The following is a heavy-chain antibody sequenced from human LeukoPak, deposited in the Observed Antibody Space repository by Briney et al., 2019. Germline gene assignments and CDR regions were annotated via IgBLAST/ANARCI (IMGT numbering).Heavy chain of an antibody. Sequence: GGSLRLSCAASGFTFSSYAMSWVRQAPGKGPEWVSAISASGGSTYYADSVKGRFTISRDKSKNTLYLQMNSLRAEDTAVYYCANLCYFGSGSYESRYFDYWGQGTLVTVSS. CDR3: ANLCYFGSGSYESRYFDY. V-gene: IGHV3-23*01. D-gene: IGHD3-10*01. CDR2: ISASGGST. CDR1: GFTFSSYA. J-gene: IGHJ4*02.